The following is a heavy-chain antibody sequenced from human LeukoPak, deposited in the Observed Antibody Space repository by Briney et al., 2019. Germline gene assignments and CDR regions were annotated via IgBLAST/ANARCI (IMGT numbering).Heavy chain of an antibody. CDR1: GGSISSGSYY. CDR3: ARDLLTGYYDY. Sequence: PSQTLSLTCTVSGGSISSGSYYWSWIRQPAGKGLEWIGRIYTSGSSNYNPSLKSRVTISVDTSKNQFSLKLSSVTAAATAVYYCARDLLTGYYDYWGPGKLVTVSS. CDR2: IYTSGSS. D-gene: IGHD3-9*01. J-gene: IGHJ4*02. V-gene: IGHV4-61*02.